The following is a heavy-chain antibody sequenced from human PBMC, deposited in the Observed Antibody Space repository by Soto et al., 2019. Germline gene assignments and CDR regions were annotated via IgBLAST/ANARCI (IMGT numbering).Heavy chain of an antibody. J-gene: IGHJ4*02. V-gene: IGHV3-30*04. CDR3: ARGSLRAAALDY. CDR2: ISYDGMNE. Sequence: TGGSLRLSCAASRFTFSSYGMHWVRQAPGKGLEWVTLISYDGMNEYYADSVKGRFTTSRDNSENMLYLHMDSLRAEDTAVYYCARGSLRAAALDYWGQGTLVTVSS. CDR1: RFTFSSYG.